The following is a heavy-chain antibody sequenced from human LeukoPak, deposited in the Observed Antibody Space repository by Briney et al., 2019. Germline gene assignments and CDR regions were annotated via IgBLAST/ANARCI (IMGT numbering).Heavy chain of an antibody. CDR2: INHSGST. Sequence: SETLSLTCAVYGGSFSGYYWSWLRQPPGKGLEWIGEINHSGSTNYNPSLKSRVTISVDTSKNQFSLKLSSVTAADTAVYYCARRRGIYCSSTSCRTIDYWGQGTLVTVSS. CDR1: GGSFSGYY. J-gene: IGHJ4*02. V-gene: IGHV4-34*01. CDR3: ARRRGIYCSSTSCRTIDY. D-gene: IGHD2-2*01.